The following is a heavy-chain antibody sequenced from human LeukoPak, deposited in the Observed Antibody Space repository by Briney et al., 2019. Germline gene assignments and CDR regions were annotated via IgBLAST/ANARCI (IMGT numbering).Heavy chain of an antibody. D-gene: IGHD4-17*01. CDR3: ARDLVTVTKGFDI. J-gene: IGHJ3*02. CDR2: INPSGGST. V-gene: IGHV1-46*01. Sequence: ASVKVSCKASGYSFTNYYMHWVRQAPGQGLEWMGMINPSGGSTTYAQKFQGRVTMTRDMSTSTVYMELSSLTSEDTAVYYCARDLVTVTKGFDIWGQGTMVSVSS. CDR1: GYSFTNYY.